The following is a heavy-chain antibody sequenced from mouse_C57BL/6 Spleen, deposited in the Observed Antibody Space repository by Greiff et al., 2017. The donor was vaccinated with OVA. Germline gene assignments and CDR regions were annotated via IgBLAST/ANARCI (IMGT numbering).Heavy chain of an antibody. Sequence: QVQLQQPGAELVKPGASVKLSCKASGYTFTSYWMHWVKQRPGRGLEWIGRIDPNSGGTKYNEKFKSKATLTVDKPSSTAYMQLSNLTSEDSAVYYCARSPFYYGNYHYAMDYWGQGTSVTVSS. V-gene: IGHV1-72*01. D-gene: IGHD2-1*01. CDR2: IDPNSGGT. CDR3: ARSPFYYGNYHYAMDY. CDR1: GYTFTSYW. J-gene: IGHJ4*01.